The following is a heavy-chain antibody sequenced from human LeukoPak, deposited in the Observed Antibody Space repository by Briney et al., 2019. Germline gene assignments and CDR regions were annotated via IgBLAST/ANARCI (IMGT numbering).Heavy chain of an antibody. V-gene: IGHV4-34*01. J-gene: IGHJ3*02. CDR1: GGSFSGYY. Sequence: PSETLSLTCAVYGGSFSGYYWSWIRQPPGKGLEWIGEINHSGSTNYNPSLKSRVTISVDTSKNQFSLKLSSVTAADTAVYYCARESGFGVPDAFDIWGQGTMVTVSS. D-gene: IGHD3-3*01. CDR2: INHSGST. CDR3: ARESGFGVPDAFDI.